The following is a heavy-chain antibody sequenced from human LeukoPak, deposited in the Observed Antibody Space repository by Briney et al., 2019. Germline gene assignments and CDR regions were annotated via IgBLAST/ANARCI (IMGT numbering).Heavy chain of an antibody. CDR3: ARVGAGSYYHYYMDV. CDR2: ISSKGGST. D-gene: IGHD3-16*01. Sequence: GGSLRLSCAASGFTFSNYAMHWVRQAPGKWLEYVSAISSKGGSTYYANSVKGRFTISRDNSKNTLYLQMGSLRGEDMAVYYCARVGAGSYYHYYMDVWGKGTTVTVCS. CDR1: GFTFSNYA. V-gene: IGHV3-64*01. J-gene: IGHJ6*03.